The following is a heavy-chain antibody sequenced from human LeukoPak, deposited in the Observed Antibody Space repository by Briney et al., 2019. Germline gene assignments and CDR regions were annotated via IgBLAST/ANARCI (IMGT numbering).Heavy chain of an antibody. D-gene: IGHD6-13*01. CDR3: ARDHGSSWYARPGYFDY. V-gene: IGHV3-21*01. Sequence: GGSLRLSCAASGFTFSSYSMNWVRQAPGKGLELVSSISSSSSYIYYADSVKGRFTISRDNAKNSLYLQMNSLRAEDTAVYYCARDHGSSWYARPGYFDYWGQGTLVTVSS. J-gene: IGHJ4*02. CDR2: ISSSSSYI. CDR1: GFTFSSYS.